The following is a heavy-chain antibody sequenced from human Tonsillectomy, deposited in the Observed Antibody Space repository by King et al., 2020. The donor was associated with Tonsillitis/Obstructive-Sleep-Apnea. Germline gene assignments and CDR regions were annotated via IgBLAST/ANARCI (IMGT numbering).Heavy chain of an antibody. V-gene: IGHV4-59*01. Sequence: QVQLQESGPGLVKPSETLSLTCTVSGGSISSYYWSWIRQPPGKGLEWIGYIYYSGSTNYNPSLKSRVTISVDTSKNQFSLKLSSVTAADTAVYYCARGGYSYGWDSSSWYDGGAFDIWGQGTMVTVSS. D-gene: IGHD5-18*01. CDR2: IYYSGST. CDR1: GGSISSYY. CDR3: ARGGYSYGWDSSSWYDGGAFDI. J-gene: IGHJ3*02.